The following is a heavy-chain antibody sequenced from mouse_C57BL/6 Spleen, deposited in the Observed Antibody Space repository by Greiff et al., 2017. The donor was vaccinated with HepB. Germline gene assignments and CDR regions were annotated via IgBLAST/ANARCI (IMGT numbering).Heavy chain of an antibody. D-gene: IGHD2-3*01. CDR2: IYPGGGYT. J-gene: IGHJ2*01. V-gene: IGHV1-63*01. Sequence: QVQLQQSGAELVRPGTSVKMSCKASGYTFTNYWIGWAKQRPGHGLEWIGDIYPGGGYTNYNEKFKGKATLTADKSSSTAYMQFSSLTSEDSAIYYGARSAGAYDGYPGDYWGQGTTLTVSS. CDR1: GYTFTNYW. CDR3: ARSAGAYDGYPGDY.